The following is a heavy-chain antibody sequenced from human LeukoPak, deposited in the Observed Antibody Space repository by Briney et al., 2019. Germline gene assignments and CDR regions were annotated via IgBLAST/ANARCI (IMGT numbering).Heavy chain of an antibody. J-gene: IGHJ3*02. Sequence: PGGSLRLSCAASGFTFSSYSMNWVRQAPGKGLEWVSYISSSSSTIYYADSVKGRFTISRDNAKNSLYLQMNSLRAEDTAVYYCARDPYGDLHDAFDIWGQGTMVTVSS. D-gene: IGHD4-17*01. CDR2: ISSSSSTI. CDR1: GFTFSSYS. CDR3: ARDPYGDLHDAFDI. V-gene: IGHV3-48*04.